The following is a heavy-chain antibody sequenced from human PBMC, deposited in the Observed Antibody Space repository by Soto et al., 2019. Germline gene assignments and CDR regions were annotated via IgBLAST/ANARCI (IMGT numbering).Heavy chain of an antibody. CDR3: AAAQTYYYDSSGYPALDY. V-gene: IGHV1-58*01. D-gene: IGHD3-22*01. Sequence: GASVKVSCKASGFTFTSSAVQCVRQARGQRLEWIGWIVVGSGNTNYAQKFQERVTITRDMSTSTAYMELSSLRSEDTAVYYCAAAQTYYYDSSGYPALDYWGQGTLVTVSS. J-gene: IGHJ4*02. CDR1: GFTFTSSA. CDR2: IVVGSGNT.